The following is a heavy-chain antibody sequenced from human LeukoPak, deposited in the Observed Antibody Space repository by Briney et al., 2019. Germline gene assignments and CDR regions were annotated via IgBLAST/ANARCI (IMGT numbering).Heavy chain of an antibody. Sequence: GASVKVSCKASGYTFTSYGISWVRQAPGQGLEWMGWINPNSGGTNYAQKFQGRVTMTRDTSISTAYMELSRLRSDDTAVYYCATGIVATTASDYWGQGTLVTVSS. V-gene: IGHV1-2*02. D-gene: IGHD5-12*01. CDR3: ATGIVATTASDY. CDR1: GYTFTSYG. J-gene: IGHJ4*02. CDR2: INPNSGGT.